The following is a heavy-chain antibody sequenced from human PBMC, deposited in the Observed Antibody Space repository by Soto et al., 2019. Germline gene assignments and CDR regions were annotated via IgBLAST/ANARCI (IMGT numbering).Heavy chain of an antibody. J-gene: IGHJ6*02. CDR3: ARDSLAVAVPGLSDYYYGIDV. Sequence: GGSLRLSCAASGFTFSSYAMHWVRQAPGKGLEWVAVISYDGSNKYYADSVKGRFTISRDNSKNTLYLQMNSLRAEDTAVYYCARDSLAVAVPGLSDYYYGIDVWGQGTTVTVSS. CDR2: ISYDGSNK. CDR1: GFTFSSYA. V-gene: IGHV3-30-3*01. D-gene: IGHD6-19*01.